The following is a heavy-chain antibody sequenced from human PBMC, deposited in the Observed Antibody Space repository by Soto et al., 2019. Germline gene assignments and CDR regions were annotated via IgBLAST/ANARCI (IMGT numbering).Heavy chain of an antibody. V-gene: IGHV3-49*03. CDR2: IRSKAYGGTK. Sequence: GGSLRLSCTASGFTFGDYAMSWFRQAPGKGLEWVGCIRSKAYGGTKEYAGSVKGRFTIQRDDSKSIAYLQMNSLKTEDTAVYYCTRWGMAAAGAHDAFDIWGQGTMVTVSS. CDR3: TRWGMAAAGAHDAFDI. D-gene: IGHD6-13*01. CDR1: GFTFGDYA. J-gene: IGHJ3*02.